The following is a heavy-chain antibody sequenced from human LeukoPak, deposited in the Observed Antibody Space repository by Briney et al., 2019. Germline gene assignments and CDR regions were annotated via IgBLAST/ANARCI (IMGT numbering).Heavy chain of an antibody. CDR1: GGSISSYY. D-gene: IGHD3-10*01. CDR3: ARYARYHGSGSYYNRLDY. V-gene: IGHV4-4*07. Sequence: SETLSLTCNVSGGSISSYYWSWIRQPAGEGLEWIGRIYASGSTNYNPSLKSRVTMSVDTSKNQFSLKLSSVTAADTAVYYCARYARYHGSGSYYNRLDYWGQGTLVTVSS. CDR2: IYASGST. J-gene: IGHJ4*02.